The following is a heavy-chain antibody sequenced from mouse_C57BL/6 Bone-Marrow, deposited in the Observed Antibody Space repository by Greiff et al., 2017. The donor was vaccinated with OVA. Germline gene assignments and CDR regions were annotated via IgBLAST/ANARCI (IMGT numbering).Heavy chain of an antibody. V-gene: IGHV14-4*01. CDR2: IDPENGDT. J-gene: IGHJ3*01. Sequence: DVKLQESGAELVRPGASVKLSCTASGFNIKDDYMHWVKQRPEQGLEWIGWIDPENGDTEYASKFQGKATITADTSSNTAYLQLSSLTSEDTAVYYCTRSPGFAYWGQGTLVTVSA. CDR3: TRSPGFAY. CDR1: GFNIKDDY.